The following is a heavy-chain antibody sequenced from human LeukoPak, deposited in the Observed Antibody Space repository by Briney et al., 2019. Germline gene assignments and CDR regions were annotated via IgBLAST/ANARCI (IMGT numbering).Heavy chain of an antibody. Sequence: GGSWRFSCAAPGFTFVDYALHWVRKVQGKGLEWVSGISWDSGSIGYADSVKGRFTISRDNAKNSLYLQMNSLRAEDTALYYCAKGFFDYWGQGTLVTVSS. V-gene: IGHV3-9*01. J-gene: IGHJ4*02. CDR2: ISWDSGSI. CDR1: GFTFVDYA. CDR3: AKGFFDY.